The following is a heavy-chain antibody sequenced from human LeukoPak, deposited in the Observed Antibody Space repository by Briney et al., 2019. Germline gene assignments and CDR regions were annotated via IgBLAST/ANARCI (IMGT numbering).Heavy chain of an antibody. J-gene: IGHJ6*03. CDR2: IYYRRSH. V-gene: IGHV4-39*07. Sequence: SETLSLTCTVSGGSISSSSYYWGWIRQPPGKGLEWIGSIYYRRSHYHNPSLKSSANILVNTSKSQFSLKLSSVTAADTAVYYCVRADYSSSWSHEYFYMDVWGKGTTVTVSS. CDR3: VRADYSSSWSHEYFYMDV. D-gene: IGHD6-13*01. CDR1: GGSISSSSYY.